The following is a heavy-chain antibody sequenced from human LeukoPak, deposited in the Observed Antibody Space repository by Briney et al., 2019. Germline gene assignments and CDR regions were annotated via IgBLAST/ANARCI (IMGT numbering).Heavy chain of an antibody. CDR2: IYYSGST. Sequence: SETLSLTCTVSGGSISSYYWSWIRQPPGKGLEWIGYIYYSGSTNYNPSLKSRVTISVDTSKNQFSLKLSSVTAADTAVYYCARSILYSPQNNWFDPWGQGTLVTVSS. CDR3: ARSILYSPQNNWFDP. CDR1: GGSISSYY. V-gene: IGHV4-59*01. D-gene: IGHD3-16*01. J-gene: IGHJ5*02.